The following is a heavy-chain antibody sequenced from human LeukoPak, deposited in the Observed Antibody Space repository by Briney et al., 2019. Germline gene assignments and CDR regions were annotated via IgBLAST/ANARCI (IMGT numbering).Heavy chain of an antibody. CDR3: ARAYSYGYWAYNWFDP. CDR2: INHSGST. Sequence: SETLSLTCTVSGGSISSYYWSWIRQPPGKGLEWIGEINHSGSTNYNPSLKSRVTISVDTSKNQFSLKLSSVTAADTAVYYCARAYSYGYWAYNWFDPWGQGTLVTVSS. D-gene: IGHD5-18*01. CDR1: GGSISSYY. V-gene: IGHV4-34*01. J-gene: IGHJ5*02.